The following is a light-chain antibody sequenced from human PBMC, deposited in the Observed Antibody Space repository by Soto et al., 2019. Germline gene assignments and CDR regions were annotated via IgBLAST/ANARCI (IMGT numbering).Light chain of an antibody. V-gene: IGLV2-23*01. CDR3: CSYAGTNVV. CDR1: SGDVGTYNL. CDR2: EGS. J-gene: IGLJ2*01. Sequence: QSVLTQPASVSGSPGQSITVSCTGTSGDVGTYNLVSWYQQHPGKAPKLMIYEGSKRPSGVSKRFSGSRSGNTASLTISGLQAEDEADYYCCSYAGTNVVFGGGTKLTVL.